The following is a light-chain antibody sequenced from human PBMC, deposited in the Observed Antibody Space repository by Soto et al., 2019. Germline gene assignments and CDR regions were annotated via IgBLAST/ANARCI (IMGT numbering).Light chain of an antibody. CDR3: QQFNTYWT. J-gene: IGKJ1*01. CDR1: QDVRSW. Sequence: GDKVTVTCRASQDVRSWLAWYQQKPGKAPKLLIYKTSILESGVPSRFSGSGSGTEFTLTISSLQPDDFATYYCQQFNTYWTFGQGTKVEIK. V-gene: IGKV1-5*03. CDR2: KTS.